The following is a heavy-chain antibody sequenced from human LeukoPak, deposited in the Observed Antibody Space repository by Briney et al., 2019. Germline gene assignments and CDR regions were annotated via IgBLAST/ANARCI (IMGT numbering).Heavy chain of an antibody. CDR1: GGSISSGDYY. CDR3: ARVGADGPLCSGGSCDYFDY. CDR2: IYYSGST. V-gene: IGHV4-30-4*01. J-gene: IGHJ4*02. Sequence: SETLSLTCTVSGGSISSGDYYWRWIRQPPGRGLEWIEYIYYSGSTYYNPSLKSRITISVNTSKNQFSLKLSSVTAADTAVYFCARVGADGPLCSGGSCDYFDYWGQGTLVTVSS. D-gene: IGHD2-15*01.